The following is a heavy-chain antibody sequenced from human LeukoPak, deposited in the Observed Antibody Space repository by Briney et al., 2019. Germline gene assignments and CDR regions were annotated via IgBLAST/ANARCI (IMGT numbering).Heavy chain of an antibody. J-gene: IGHJ4*02. D-gene: IGHD3-3*01. CDR2: ISYDGSNK. V-gene: IGHV3-30*03. CDR3: ARDIGRGGVVTPAGYFDY. CDR1: GFTFSSYG. Sequence: GRSLRLSCAASGFTFSSYGMHWVRQAPGKGLEWVAVISYDGSNKYYADSVKGRFTISRDNSKNTLYLQMNSLRAEDTAVYYCARDIGRGGVVTPAGYFDYWGQGTLVTVSS.